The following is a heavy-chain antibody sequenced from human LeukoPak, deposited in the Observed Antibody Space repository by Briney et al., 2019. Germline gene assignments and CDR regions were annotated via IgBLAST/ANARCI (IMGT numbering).Heavy chain of an antibody. CDR1: GFTFSSYS. J-gene: IGHJ4*02. D-gene: IGHD5-18*01. Sequence: GGSLRLSCAASGFTFSSYSMNWVRQAPGKGLEWVSSISSSSYIYYADSVKGRFTISRDNAKNSLYLQMNSLRAEDTAVYYCAIEAGGYSYGLDYWGQGTLVTVSS. CDR3: AIEAGGYSYGLDY. V-gene: IGHV3-21*01. CDR2: ISSSSYI.